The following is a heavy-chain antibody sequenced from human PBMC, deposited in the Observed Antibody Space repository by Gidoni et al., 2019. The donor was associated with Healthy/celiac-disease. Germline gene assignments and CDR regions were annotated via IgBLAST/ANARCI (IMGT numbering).Heavy chain of an antibody. Sequence: QMQLVQSGPEVKKPGTSVKVSCKASGFTFTSSAMPWVRQARGQRLEWIGWIVVGSGNTNYAKKFQERVTITRDRSTSTAYMELSSLRSEDTAVYYCAAFAHPEAVVDYWGQGTLVTVSS. CDR3: AAFAHPEAVVDY. V-gene: IGHV1-58*02. CDR2: IVVGSGNT. J-gene: IGHJ4*02. CDR1: GFTFTSSA.